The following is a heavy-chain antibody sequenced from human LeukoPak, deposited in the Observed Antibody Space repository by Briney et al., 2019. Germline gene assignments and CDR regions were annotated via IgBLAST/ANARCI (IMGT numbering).Heavy chain of an antibody. D-gene: IGHD4-17*01. V-gene: IGHV1-69*05. CDR1: GGTFSSYA. CDR2: IIPIFGTA. Sequence: SVKVSCKASGGTFSSYAISWVRQAPGQGLEWLGRIIPIFGTANYAQKFQGRVTITTDESTSTAYMELSSLRSEDTAVYYCARGCDYGDYEHCNWGQGTLVTVSS. CDR3: ARGCDYGDYEHCN. J-gene: IGHJ4*02.